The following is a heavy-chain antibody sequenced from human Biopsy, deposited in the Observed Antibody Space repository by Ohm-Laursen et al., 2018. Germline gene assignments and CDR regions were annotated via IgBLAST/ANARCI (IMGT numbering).Heavy chain of an antibody. V-gene: IGHV3-48*03. J-gene: IGHJ3*01. CDR1: GFAFNLYE. CDR3: ARLNSGTYDASDL. Sequence: SLRLSCTASGFAFNLYEINWVCQAPGTGMEWISYIYGGGSPVSYADSVKGRFTISRDNAQNSLYLHMNSLRAEDTAVYYCARLNSGTYDASDLWGQGTMVIVSS. CDR2: IYGGGSPV. D-gene: IGHD1-26*01.